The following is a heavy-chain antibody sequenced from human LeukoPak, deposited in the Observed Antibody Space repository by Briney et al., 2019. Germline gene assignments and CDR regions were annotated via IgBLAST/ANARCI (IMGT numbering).Heavy chain of an antibody. D-gene: IGHD3-10*01. CDR1: GFTFSSYS. Sequence: GGSLRLSCAASGFTFSSYSMNWVRQAPGKGLEWVSSISSSSSYIYYADSVKGRFTISRDNAKNSLYLQMNSLRAEDTAVYYCARDLRAYGSGSYAGGRYYYYGMDVWGQGTTVTVSS. CDR3: ARDLRAYGSGSYAGGRYYYYGMDV. CDR2: ISSSSSYI. V-gene: IGHV3-21*01. J-gene: IGHJ6*02.